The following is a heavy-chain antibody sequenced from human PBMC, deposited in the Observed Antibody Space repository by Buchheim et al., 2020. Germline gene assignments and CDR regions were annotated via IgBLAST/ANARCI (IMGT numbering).Heavy chain of an antibody. J-gene: IGHJ6*02. CDR2: IDSDATDT. V-gene: IGHV3-74*03. Sequence: EVQLVESGGGLVQPGGSLSLSCAASQFEFSSHWMHWVRQAPGKGLVWVSRIDSDATDTAYADSVKGRFTISRDNAKNTLYLQMNSLRAEDTAVYYCAAGFYYSGLGDVWGQGT. D-gene: IGHD3-10*01. CDR1: QFEFSSHW. CDR3: AAGFYYSGLGDV.